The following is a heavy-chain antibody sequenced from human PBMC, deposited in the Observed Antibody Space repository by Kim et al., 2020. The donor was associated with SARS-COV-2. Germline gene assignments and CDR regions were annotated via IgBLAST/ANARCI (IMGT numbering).Heavy chain of an antibody. V-gene: IGHV3-23*01. J-gene: IGHJ4*01. D-gene: IGHD6-13*01. CDR3: TKARGITAGASNY. Sequence: GGSLRLSCVASGFIFTNYAMTWVRQAPGKGLEWVSGINGGDNSTYYADSVKGRFTISRDNSKNTLFLQMNSLRVEDTAIYYCTKARGITAGASNYWGQGT. CDR1: GFIFTNYA. CDR2: INGGDNST.